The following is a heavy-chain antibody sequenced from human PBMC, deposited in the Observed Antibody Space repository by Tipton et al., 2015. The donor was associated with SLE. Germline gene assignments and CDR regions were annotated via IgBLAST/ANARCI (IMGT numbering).Heavy chain of an antibody. CDR3: ARGPDSGGNSAYFQH. D-gene: IGHD4-23*01. V-gene: IGHV1-69*09. Sequence: QLVQSGAEVKKPGSSVKVSCKASGGTFSDYTISWVRQAPGQGLEWMGRIVLILGESSYAQSFQGRVTISADTSTDTVYMELRSLRSDDTAVYYCARGPDSGGNSAYFQHWGQGTLVTVSS. CDR2: IVLILGES. J-gene: IGHJ1*01. CDR1: GGTFSDYT.